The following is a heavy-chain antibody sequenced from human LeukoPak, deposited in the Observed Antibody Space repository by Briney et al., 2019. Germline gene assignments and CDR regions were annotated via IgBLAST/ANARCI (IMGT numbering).Heavy chain of an antibody. CDR2: INAGNGNT. CDR1: GYTFTSYA. V-gene: IGHV1-3*01. CDR3: ASLGYCTNGVCYMGKYYFDY. Sequence: ASVKVSCKASGYTFTSYAMHWVRQAPGQRLEWMGWINAGNGNTKYSQKFQGRVTITRDTSASTGYMELSSLRSEDTAVYYCASLGYCTNGVCYMGKYYFDYWGQGTLVTVSS. J-gene: IGHJ4*02. D-gene: IGHD2-8*01.